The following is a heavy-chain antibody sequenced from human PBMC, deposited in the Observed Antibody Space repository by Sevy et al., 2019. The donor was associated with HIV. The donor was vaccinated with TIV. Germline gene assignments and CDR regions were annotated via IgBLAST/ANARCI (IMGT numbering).Heavy chain of an antibody. J-gene: IGHJ4*02. V-gene: IGHV3-23*01. Sequence: GGSLRLSCAASGFTFSSYDMSWVRQAPGKGLEWVSAISGSGGSTYYADSVKGRFTISRDNSKNTLYLQMNSLRAEDTAVYYCAKARIAVAGDSNYYFDYWGQGTLVTVSS. CDR3: AKARIAVAGDSNYYFDY. CDR2: ISGSGGST. D-gene: IGHD6-19*01. CDR1: GFTFSSYD.